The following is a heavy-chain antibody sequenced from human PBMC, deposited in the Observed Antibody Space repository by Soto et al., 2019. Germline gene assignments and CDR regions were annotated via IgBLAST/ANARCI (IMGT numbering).Heavy chain of an antibody. V-gene: IGHV5-10-1*01. D-gene: IGHD2-2*02. J-gene: IGHJ6*02. CDR1: RGNVTRYW. CDR3: AATHPLYTTSRGGPYGMDV. CDR2: IDPTDSYT. Sequence: WESLTIACTGSRGNVTRYWITWVRQMPGKGLEWMGRIDPTDSYTNYSPSFQGHVTISADMSINTAYLQWSSLKASDTAMYYCAATHPLYTTSRGGPYGMDVWGQGNMVNVSS.